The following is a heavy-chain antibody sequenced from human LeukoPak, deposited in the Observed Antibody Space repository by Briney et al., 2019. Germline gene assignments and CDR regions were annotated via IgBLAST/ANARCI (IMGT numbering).Heavy chain of an antibody. D-gene: IGHD5-18*01. CDR1: RFTFSNFA. J-gene: IGHJ4*02. V-gene: IGHV3-23*01. CDR2: ISGSGGST. CDR3: AKYSYGPVKQEYFDY. Sequence: GGSLRLSCAASRFTFSNFAMSWVRQAPGKGLEWVSAISGSGGSTYYADSVKGRFTISRDNSKNTLYLQMNSLRAEDTAVYYCAKYSYGPVKQEYFDYWGQGTLVTVSS.